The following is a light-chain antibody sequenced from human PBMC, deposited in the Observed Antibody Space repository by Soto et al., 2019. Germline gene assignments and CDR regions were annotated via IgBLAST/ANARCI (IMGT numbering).Light chain of an antibody. CDR2: GAS. Sequence: VMTQAPATLSVSPGERVTLSCRASQTINNNVAWYQLKDGQVPRLLIYGASTRATDIPARFSGSGSGTEFTLTISSLQSEDFAEYHCQQYNNWPQTFDQRTK. CDR1: QTINNN. V-gene: IGKV3-15*01. CDR3: QQYNNWPQT. J-gene: IGKJ1*01.